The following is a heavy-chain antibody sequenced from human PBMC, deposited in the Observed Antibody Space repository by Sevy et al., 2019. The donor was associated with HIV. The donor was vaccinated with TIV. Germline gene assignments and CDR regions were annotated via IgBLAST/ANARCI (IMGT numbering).Heavy chain of an antibody. CDR2: IRSNGGST. CDR1: GFTFNSYA. Sequence: GGSLRLSCAASGFTFNSYAMHWVRQAPGKGLEYVSVIRSNGGSTYYADSVKGRFTISRDNSKNTLYLQMSSLRTDDKAVFYCVKLAERRSYWCYWWFDLWGRGTLVTVSS. CDR3: VKLAERRSYWCYWWFDL. J-gene: IGHJ2*01. V-gene: IGHV3-64D*06. D-gene: IGHD2-8*02.